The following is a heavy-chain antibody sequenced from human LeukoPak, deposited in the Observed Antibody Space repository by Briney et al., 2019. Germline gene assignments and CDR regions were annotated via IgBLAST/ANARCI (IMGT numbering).Heavy chain of an antibody. D-gene: IGHD5-24*01. CDR3: AREFLEANYFDY. CDR1: GYTFTGYY. CDR2: INPNSGGT. V-gene: IGHV1-2*02. J-gene: IGHJ4*02. Sequence: ASVKVSCKASGYTFTGYYMHWVRQAPGQGLEWMGWINPNSGGTNYAQKFQGGVTMTRDTSISTAYMELSRLRSDDTAVYYCAREFLEANYFDYWGQGTLVTVSS.